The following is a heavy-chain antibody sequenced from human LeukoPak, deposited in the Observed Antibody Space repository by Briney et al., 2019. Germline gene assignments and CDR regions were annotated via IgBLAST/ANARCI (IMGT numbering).Heavy chain of an antibody. CDR1: GGSISSGGYY. V-gene: IGHV4-31*03. CDR2: IYYSGST. Sequence: SETLSLTCTVSGGSISSGGYYWSWIRQHPGKGLEWIGYIYYSGSTYYNPSLKSRVTISVDTSKNQFSLKLSSVTAADTAVYYCARGLITMVRGVANWFDPWGQGTLVTVSS. CDR3: ARGLITMVRGVANWFDP. D-gene: IGHD3-10*01. J-gene: IGHJ5*02.